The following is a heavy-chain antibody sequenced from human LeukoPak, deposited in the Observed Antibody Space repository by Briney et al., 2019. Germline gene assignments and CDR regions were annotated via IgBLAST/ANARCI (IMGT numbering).Heavy chain of an antibody. V-gene: IGHV3-7*03. CDR1: GFTFTNYW. J-gene: IGHJ6*03. Sequence: GGSLRLSCAASGFTFTNYWMSWVRQAPGKGLELVANIKLDRSEKYYVDSVKGRFTISRDNAKNSLNLQMNSLRAEDTAVYYCAKDPNFYYCMDVWGKGTTVTISS. CDR2: IKLDRSEK. CDR3: AKDPNFYYCMDV.